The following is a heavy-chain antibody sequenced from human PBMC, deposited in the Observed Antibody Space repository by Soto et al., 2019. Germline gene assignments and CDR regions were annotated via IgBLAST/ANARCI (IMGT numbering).Heavy chain of an antibody. CDR1: GFMFSSYW. Sequence: EVQLVESGGDLVQPGGSLRLSCAASGFMFSSYWMSWVRQAPGKGLEWVANIKQDGSERNYLDSVKGRFTISRDNAKNSLYLLMDSLRAEDTGVYYCARLRRLADWGQGTLVTVSS. J-gene: IGHJ4*02. V-gene: IGHV3-7*05. CDR2: IKQDGSER. D-gene: IGHD6-25*01. CDR3: ARLRRLAD.